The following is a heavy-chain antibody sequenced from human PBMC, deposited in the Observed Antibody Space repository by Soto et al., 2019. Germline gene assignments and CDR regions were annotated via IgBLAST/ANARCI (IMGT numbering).Heavy chain of an antibody. CDR3: AKPHRDVYSTAFFYH. CDR2: ISGSGGGT. CDR1: EFTFSTYA. V-gene: IGHV3-23*01. Sequence: EVQVLESGGGLVQPGGSLRLSCAASEFTFSTYAMSWVRQAPGKGLEWVSGISGSGGGTYYAESVKCRFTISRDNTKNTVYLQMNSLRAEDTAVFYCAKPHRDVYSTAFFYHWGQGTLVTVSS. J-gene: IGHJ4*02. D-gene: IGHD4-4*01.